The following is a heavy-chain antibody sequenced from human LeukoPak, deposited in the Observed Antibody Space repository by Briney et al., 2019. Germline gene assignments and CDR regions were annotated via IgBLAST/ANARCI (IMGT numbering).Heavy chain of an antibody. Sequence: GGSLRLSCAASGFTFSSYSMNWVRQAPGKGLEWVSSISSSSSYIYYADSVKGRFTISRDNAKNSLYLQMNSLRAEDTAVYYCARGAGYCTGGVCYRVHDAFDIWGQGTMVTVSS. D-gene: IGHD2-8*02. V-gene: IGHV3-21*01. CDR2: ISSSSSYI. CDR1: GFTFSSYS. J-gene: IGHJ3*02. CDR3: ARGAGYCTGGVCYRVHDAFDI.